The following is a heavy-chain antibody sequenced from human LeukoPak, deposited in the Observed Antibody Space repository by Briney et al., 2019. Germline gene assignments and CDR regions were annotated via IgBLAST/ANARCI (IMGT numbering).Heavy chain of an antibody. D-gene: IGHD6-13*01. J-gene: IGHJ3*01. Sequence: GGSLRLSCAASGFTFSSYWMHWVRQAPGKGLVWASCINTDGSVTTFADSVKGRFTISRDNAKNTLYLQMDSLRAEDTAVYYCTRGPTVATGISDYWGQGTMVTVSS. V-gene: IGHV3-74*01. CDR3: TRGPTVATGISDY. CDR2: INTDGSVT. CDR1: GFTFSSYW.